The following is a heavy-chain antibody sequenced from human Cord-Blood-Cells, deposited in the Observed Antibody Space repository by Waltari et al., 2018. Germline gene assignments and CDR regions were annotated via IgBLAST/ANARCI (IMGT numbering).Heavy chain of an antibody. V-gene: IGHV4-39*01. Sequence: QLQLQESGPGLVKPSETLSLTCTVSGGSISSSSYYWGWIRRPPGKGLEWIGSIYYSGSTYYNPSLKSRVTISVDTSKNQFSLKLSSVTAADTAVYYCARPRGSGSYYDAFDIWGQGTMVTVSS. CDR2: IYYSGST. J-gene: IGHJ3*02. CDR3: ARPRGSGSYYDAFDI. CDR1: GGSISSSSYY. D-gene: IGHD3-10*01.